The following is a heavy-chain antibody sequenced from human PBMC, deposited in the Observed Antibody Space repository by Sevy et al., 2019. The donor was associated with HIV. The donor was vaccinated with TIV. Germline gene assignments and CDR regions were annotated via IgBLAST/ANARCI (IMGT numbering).Heavy chain of an antibody. CDR1: GFTFSNAW. J-gene: IGHJ5*02. CDR2: IKSKTDGGTT. V-gene: IGHV3-15*01. CDR3: TTAGGFGELESLDP. D-gene: IGHD3-10*01. Sequence: GGSLRLSCAASGFTFSNAWMSWVRQAPGKGLEWVGRIKSKTDGGTTDYAAPVKGRFTISRDDSKNTLYLQMNSLKTEDTAVYYCTTAGGFGELESLDPLGQGTLVTVSS.